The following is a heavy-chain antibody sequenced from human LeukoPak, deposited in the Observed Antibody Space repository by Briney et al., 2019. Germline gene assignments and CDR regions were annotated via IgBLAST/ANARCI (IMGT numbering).Heavy chain of an antibody. Sequence: GGSLRLSCVASGFTFSNYWMHWVRQAPGKGLEWVSNIKQDGGEKYYVDSVKGRFTISRDNAKNSLYLQMNSLRAEDTAVYYCARLYGETASDYWGQGTMVTVSS. CDR3: ARLYGETASDY. CDR2: IKQDGGEK. CDR1: GFTFSNYW. V-gene: IGHV3-7*01. J-gene: IGHJ4*02. D-gene: IGHD4-17*01.